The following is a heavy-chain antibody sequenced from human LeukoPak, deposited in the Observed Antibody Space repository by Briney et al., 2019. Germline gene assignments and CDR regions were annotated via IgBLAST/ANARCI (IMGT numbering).Heavy chain of an antibody. V-gene: IGHV1-69*04. CDR2: IIPILGIA. J-gene: IGHJ4*02. Sequence: ASVKVSCKASGGTFSSYAISWVRQAPGQGLEWMGRIIPILGIATYAQKFQGRVTITADKSTSTAYMELSSLRSEDTAVYYCARVPGIAAAGSFDYWGQGTLVTVSS. CDR3: ARVPGIAAAGSFDY. D-gene: IGHD6-13*01. CDR1: GGTFSSYA.